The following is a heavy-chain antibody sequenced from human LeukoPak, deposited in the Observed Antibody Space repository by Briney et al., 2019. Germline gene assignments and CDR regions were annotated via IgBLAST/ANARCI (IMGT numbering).Heavy chain of an antibody. D-gene: IGHD3-22*01. CDR3: ARVRYYDSSGYYWRGRFDY. J-gene: IGHJ4*02. Sequence: SQTLSLTCTVSGGSISSGGYYWSWIRQPPGKGLEWIGEINHSGSTNYNPSLKSRVTISVDTSKNQFSLKLSSVTAADTAVYYCARVRYYDSSGYYWRGRFDYWGQGTLVTVSS. V-gene: IGHV4-30-2*01. CDR1: GGSISSGGYY. CDR2: INHSGST.